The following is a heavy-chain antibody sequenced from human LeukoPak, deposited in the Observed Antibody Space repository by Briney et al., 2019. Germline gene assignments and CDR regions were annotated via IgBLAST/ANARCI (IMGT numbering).Heavy chain of an antibody. V-gene: IGHV3-23*01. CDR3: ARGGHDFNPFYW. D-gene: IGHD2-21*02. Sequence: PGGSLRLSCAASGFSFSIYAMGWVRQAPGKGLEWVSSIKNGGNDPFYADSVKGRFTITRDNSKNTLVLQLSSLRAEDSAVYYCARGGHDFNPFYWWGQGTLVTVSS. CDR2: IKNGGNDP. CDR1: GFSFSIYA. J-gene: IGHJ4*02.